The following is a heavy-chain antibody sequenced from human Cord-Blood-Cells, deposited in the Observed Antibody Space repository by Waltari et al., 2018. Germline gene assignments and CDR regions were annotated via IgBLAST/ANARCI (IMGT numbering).Heavy chain of an antibody. Sequence: QVQLQQWGAGLLKPSETLSLTCAVYGGSFSGYYWSWIRQPPGKGLEWIGEINHSGSTNSNPSLKSRVTISVDTSKNQFSLKLSSVTAADTAVYYCARATIFGVVINAFDIWGQGTMVTVSS. D-gene: IGHD3-3*01. CDR1: GGSFSGYY. CDR3: ARATIFGVVINAFDI. V-gene: IGHV4-34*01. CDR2: INHSGST. J-gene: IGHJ3*02.